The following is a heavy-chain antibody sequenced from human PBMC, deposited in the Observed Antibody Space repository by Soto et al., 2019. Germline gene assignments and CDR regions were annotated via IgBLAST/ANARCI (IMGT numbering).Heavy chain of an antibody. V-gene: IGHV4-34*01. J-gene: IGHJ5*02. CDR2: INHSGST. CDR3: ARNRYAPSHHHFDP. Sequence: PSETLSLTCAVYGGSFSGYYWTWIRQPPGTGLEWIGEINHSGSTNYNPSLKSRVTISVDTSKNQFSLSLSSVTAADTAVYFCARNRYAPSHHHFDPWRQGKLVTVSS. CDR1: GGSFSGYY. D-gene: IGHD2-2*01.